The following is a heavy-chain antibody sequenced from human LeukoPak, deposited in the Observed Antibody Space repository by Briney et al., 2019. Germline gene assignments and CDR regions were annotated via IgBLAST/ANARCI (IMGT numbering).Heavy chain of an antibody. V-gene: IGHV3-30*03. CDR1: GFTFSGYS. CDR2: ISYIGSNK. J-gene: IGHJ6*02. CDR3: ALTYGSGYALDV. D-gene: IGHD3-10*01. Sequence: GGSLRLSCAASGFTFSGYSMHWVRQAPGKGLEWVAVISYIGSNKYYADSVKGRFTISRDNSKNTPYLQLNSLRAEDTALYYCALTYGSGYALDVWGQGTTVTVSS.